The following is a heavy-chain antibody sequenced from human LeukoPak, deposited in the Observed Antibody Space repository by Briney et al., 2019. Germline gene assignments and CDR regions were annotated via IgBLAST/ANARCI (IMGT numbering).Heavy chain of an antibody. CDR2: ISGSGGST. D-gene: IGHD6-13*01. CDR1: GFTFSSYA. Sequence: PGGSLRLSCAASGFTFSSYAMSWVRQAPGKGLEWVSAISGSGGSTYYADSVKGRFTISRDNSKNTLYLQMNSLRAEDTAVYYCAKQPDAKQQLVTMAAFDYWGQGTLVTVSS. V-gene: IGHV3-23*01. CDR3: AKQPDAKQQLVTMAAFDY. J-gene: IGHJ4*02.